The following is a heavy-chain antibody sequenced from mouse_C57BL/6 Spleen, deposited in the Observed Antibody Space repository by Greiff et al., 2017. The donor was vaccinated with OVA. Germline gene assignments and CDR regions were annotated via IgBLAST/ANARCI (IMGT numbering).Heavy chain of an antibody. CDR2: ISDGGGYT. CDR1: GFTFSSYA. D-gene: IGHD2-3*01. V-gene: IGHV5-4*01. J-gene: IGHJ1*03. CDR3: ARDDDGWRYFDV. Sequence: EVKVEESGGGLVKPGGSLKLSCAASGFTFSSYAMSWVRQTPEKRLEWVATISDGGGYTNYPDNVKGRFTISRDNAKNNLYLQMSHMKSEDTAMYYCARDDDGWRYFDVWGTGTTVTVSS.